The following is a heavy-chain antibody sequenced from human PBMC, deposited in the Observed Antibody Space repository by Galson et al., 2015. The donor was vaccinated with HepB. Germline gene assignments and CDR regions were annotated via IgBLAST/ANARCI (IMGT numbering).Heavy chain of an antibody. J-gene: IGHJ4*02. CDR2: ITSSSSSM. CDR1: GFSFTIYS. Sequence: SLRLSCAASGFSFTIYSMSWVRQAPGKGLEWVSYITSSSSSMYYADSVKGRFTISRDNAKNSLSLQMNSLRAEDTAVYYCARDPYGTYYFDSWGQGTLVTVSS. CDR3: ARDPYGTYYFDS. D-gene: IGHD3-10*01. V-gene: IGHV3-48*01.